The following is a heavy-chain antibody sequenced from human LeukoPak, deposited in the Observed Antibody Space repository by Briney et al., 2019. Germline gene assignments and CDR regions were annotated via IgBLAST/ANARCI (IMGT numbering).Heavy chain of an antibody. Sequence: SETLSLTCTVSGGSIRSSYYCWGWLRQPPEKGLEWIGSIYDSGSTYSNPSLKSRVTISVDTSKDPFSLKLNSVTAADTAVYYCARHYGPWGQGTLVTVSS. J-gene: IGHJ5*02. V-gene: IGHV4-39*01. CDR2: IYDSGST. D-gene: IGHD3-10*01. CDR3: ARHYGP. CDR1: GGSIRSSYYC.